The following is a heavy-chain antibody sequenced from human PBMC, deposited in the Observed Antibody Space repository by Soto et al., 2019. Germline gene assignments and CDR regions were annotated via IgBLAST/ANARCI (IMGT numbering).Heavy chain of an antibody. CDR3: ARADARQQLVRGYGWFDP. D-gene: IGHD6-13*01. CDR1: GGSISSGGYY. V-gene: IGHV4-31*03. J-gene: IGHJ5*02. Sequence: QVQLQESGPGLVKPSQTLSLTCTVSGGSISSGGYYWNWIRQHPGKGLEWIGYIYYSGSTNYNPSLKSRVTISVDTSKNQFSLKVTSVTAADMAVYYCARADARQQLVRGYGWFDPWGQGTLVTVSS. CDR2: IYYSGST.